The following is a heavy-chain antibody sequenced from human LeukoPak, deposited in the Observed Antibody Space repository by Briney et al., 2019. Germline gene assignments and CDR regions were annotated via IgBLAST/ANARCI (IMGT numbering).Heavy chain of an antibody. D-gene: IGHD1-26*01. CDR2: INSDGSTT. J-gene: IGHJ4*02. Sequence: GGSLRLSCAASGFTFSSYWMYWVRQVPGKGLVWVSRINSDGSTTSYADSVKGRFTMSRDNAKNTLYLQMNSLSAEDTAVYYCARVAEVGASSYFDCWGQGTLVTVSS. V-gene: IGHV3-74*01. CDR1: GFTFSSYW. CDR3: ARVAEVGASSYFDC.